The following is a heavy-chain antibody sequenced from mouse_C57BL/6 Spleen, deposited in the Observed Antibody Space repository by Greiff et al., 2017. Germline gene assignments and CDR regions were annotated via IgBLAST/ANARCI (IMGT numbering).Heavy chain of an antibody. CDR1: GYTFTSYW. Sequence: QVQLQQPGAELVRPGSSVKLSCKASGYTFTSYWMHWVKQRPIQGLEWIGNIDPSDSETHYNQKFKDKATLTVDKSSSTAYMQLSGLTSEDSAGYYCARGSSGLDYWGQGTTLTVSS. D-gene: IGHD3-2*02. CDR3: ARGSSGLDY. V-gene: IGHV1-52*01. CDR2: IDPSDSET. J-gene: IGHJ2*01.